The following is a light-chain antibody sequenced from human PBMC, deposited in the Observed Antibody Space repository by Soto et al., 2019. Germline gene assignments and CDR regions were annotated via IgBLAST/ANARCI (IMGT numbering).Light chain of an antibody. CDR2: GAS. CDR3: QQYNNMIT. V-gene: IGKV3-15*01. Sequence: EILLTQSPATLSVSPGERATLSCRASQSVSSNLAWYQQKPGQAPRLLIYGASTRATGIPARFSGIGSGTEFTLTISSLQSEDFAVYYCQQYNNMITFGQGTRLEIK. J-gene: IGKJ5*01. CDR1: QSVSSN.